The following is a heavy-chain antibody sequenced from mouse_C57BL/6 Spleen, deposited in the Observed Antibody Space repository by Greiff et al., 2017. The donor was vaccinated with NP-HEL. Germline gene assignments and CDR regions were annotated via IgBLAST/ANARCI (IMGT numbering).Heavy chain of an antibody. CDR1: GYTFTSYW. V-gene: IGHV1-55*01. Sequence: QVQLQQPGAELVKPGASVKMSCKASGYTFTSYWITWVKQRPGQGLEWIGDIYPGSGSTNYNEKFKSKATLTVDTSSSTAYMQLSSLTSEDSAVYYCARPSYYSNYAWFAYWGQGTLVTVSA. CDR3: ARPSYYSNYAWFAY. J-gene: IGHJ3*01. CDR2: IYPGSGST. D-gene: IGHD2-5*01.